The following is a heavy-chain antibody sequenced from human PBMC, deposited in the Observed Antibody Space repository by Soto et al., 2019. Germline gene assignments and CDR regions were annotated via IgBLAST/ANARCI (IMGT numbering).Heavy chain of an antibody. CDR2: ISGGGGST. CDR3: AKDLRYSSSWRTADY. Sequence: EVQLLESGGGLVQPGGSLRLSCAASGFTFSNYAMSWVRQAPGKGLEWVSGISGGGGSTYYADSVKGRFTISRDNPXXTLYLQMNSLRDEDTAVYYCAKDLRYSSSWRTADYWGQGTLVTVSS. CDR1: GFTFSNYA. V-gene: IGHV3-23*01. D-gene: IGHD6-13*01. J-gene: IGHJ4*02.